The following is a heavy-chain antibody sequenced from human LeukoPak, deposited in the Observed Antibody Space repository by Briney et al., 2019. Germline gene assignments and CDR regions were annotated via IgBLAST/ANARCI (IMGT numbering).Heavy chain of an antibody. CDR1: AESFNGYY. Sequence: SETLSLTCAVNAESFNGYYWTWVRQSPGKGLEWLGEINDVGHNNYHPSLKSRVTISLDTSAKHFSLKLSSVTAADTAVYFCARGEGNDYVWGSYYYYLDVWGKGTTVTVSS. CDR2: INDVGHN. V-gene: IGHV4-34*01. J-gene: IGHJ6*03. CDR3: ARGEGNDYVWGSYYYYLDV. D-gene: IGHD3-16*01.